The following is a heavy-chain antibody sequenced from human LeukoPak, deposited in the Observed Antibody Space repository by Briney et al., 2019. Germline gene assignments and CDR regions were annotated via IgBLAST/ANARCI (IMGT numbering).Heavy chain of an antibody. D-gene: IGHD1-26*01. CDR1: GGTFSSNS. Sequence: SVKVSCKASGGTFSSNSINWVRQAPGQGLEWMGGIIPMLGTATYAQKFQGRVTITADKPTRTVYMDLNRLGSDDTAVYYCATRGASYYYYMDVWGKGTTVTVSS. CDR3: ATRGASYYYYMDV. CDR2: IIPMLGTA. V-gene: IGHV1-69*06. J-gene: IGHJ6*03.